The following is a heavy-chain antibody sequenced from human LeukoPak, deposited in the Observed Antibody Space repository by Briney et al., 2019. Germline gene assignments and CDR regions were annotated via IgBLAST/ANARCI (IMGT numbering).Heavy chain of an antibody. CDR3: ARRAGPMIVVVNYSGSAFDI. Sequence: GGSLRLSCAASGFTFSSYWMSWVRQAPGKGLEWVANIKQDGSEKYYVDSVKGRFTISRDNAKNSLYLQMNSLRAEDTAVYYCARRAGPMIVVVNYSGSAFDIWGQGRMVTVSS. CDR1: GFTFSSYW. J-gene: IGHJ3*02. V-gene: IGHV3-7*01. D-gene: IGHD3-22*01. CDR2: IKQDGSEK.